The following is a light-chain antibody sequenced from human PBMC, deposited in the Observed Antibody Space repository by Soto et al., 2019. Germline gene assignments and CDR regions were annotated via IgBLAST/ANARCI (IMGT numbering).Light chain of an antibody. CDR1: SSDVGGFNY. CDR2: DVS. Sequence: QSALTQPRSVSGSPGQSVTISCTGTSSDVGGFNYVSWYQQHPGKDPKLMIYDVSERPSGVPDRFSGSKSGNTASLTLSGLQVDDEADYYCCSYAGTYADVFGTGTKLTVL. J-gene: IGLJ1*01. CDR3: CSYAGTYADV. V-gene: IGLV2-11*01.